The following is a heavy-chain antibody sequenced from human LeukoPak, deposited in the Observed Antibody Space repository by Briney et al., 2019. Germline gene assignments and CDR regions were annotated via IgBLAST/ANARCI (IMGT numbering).Heavy chain of an antibody. J-gene: IGHJ4*02. CDR1: GYTFTAYY. CDR2: INLNSGGT. CDR3: ARVAGGDWYYFDF. D-gene: IGHD2-21*02. Sequence: ASVKVSCKASGYTFTAYYMHWMRQAPGQGLEWMGWINLNSGGTNYAQKFQGRVTMTRGTSISAAYMDLSRLGSDDTAVYYCARVAGGDWYYFDFWGQGTLVTVSS. V-gene: IGHV1-2*02.